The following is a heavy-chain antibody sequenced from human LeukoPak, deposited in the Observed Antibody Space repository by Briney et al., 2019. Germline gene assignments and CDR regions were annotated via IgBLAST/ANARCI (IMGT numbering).Heavy chain of an antibody. CDR1: GFAFSSYG. Sequence: GGSLRLSCAASGFAFSSYGMHWVRQAPGKGLEWVAFIGYDGSSKYYGDSVKGRFTIYRDNSKNTLYLQMNSLRAEDTAVYSCSREMESGCSRRNCYGWPDVWGKGTTVTVSS. CDR3: SREMESGCSRRNCYGWPDV. V-gene: IGHV3-30*02. D-gene: IGHD2-15*01. J-gene: IGHJ6*04. CDR2: IGYDGSSK.